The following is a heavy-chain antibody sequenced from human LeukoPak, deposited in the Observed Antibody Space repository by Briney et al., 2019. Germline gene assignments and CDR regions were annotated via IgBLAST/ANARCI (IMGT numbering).Heavy chain of an antibody. V-gene: IGHV3-30-3*01. J-gene: IGHJ3*02. D-gene: IGHD1-26*01. CDR3: AKEEWELLPCQAFDI. CDR1: GFTFSSYA. CDR2: ISYDGSNK. Sequence: GGSLRLSCAASGFTFSSYAMHWVRQAPGKGLEWVAVISYDGSNKYYADSVKGRFTISRDNSENTLYLQMNSLKTEDTAVYYCAKEEWELLPCQAFDIWGQGTMVTVSS.